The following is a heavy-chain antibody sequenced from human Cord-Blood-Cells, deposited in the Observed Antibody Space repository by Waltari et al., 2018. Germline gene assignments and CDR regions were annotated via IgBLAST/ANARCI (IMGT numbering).Heavy chain of an antibody. D-gene: IGHD3-3*01. J-gene: IGHJ4*02. Sequence: QLQLQESGPGLVKPSETLSLTCTVSGGSLSSSSYYWGGIRQPPGKGLEWIGSIDYSGSTYYNPSLKSRVTISVDTSKNQFSLKLSSVTAADTAVYYCASRLGSGYDYWGQGTLVTVSS. CDR3: ASRLGSGYDY. CDR1: GGSLSSSSYY. V-gene: IGHV4-39*01. CDR2: IDYSGST.